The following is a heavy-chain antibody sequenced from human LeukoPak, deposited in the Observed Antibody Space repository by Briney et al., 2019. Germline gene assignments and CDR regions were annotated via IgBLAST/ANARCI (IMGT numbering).Heavy chain of an antibody. J-gene: IGHJ6*02. CDR3: ARDTYSSGWFSYSYYGMDV. CDR2: INTNTGNP. CDR1: GYTFTSYA. Sequence: GASVKVSCKASGYTFTSYAMNWVRQAPGQGLEWTGWINTNTGNPTYAQGFTGRFVFSLDTSVSTAYLQISSLKAEDTAVYYCARDTYSSGWFSYSYYGMDVWGQGTTVTVSS. V-gene: IGHV7-4-1*02. D-gene: IGHD6-19*01.